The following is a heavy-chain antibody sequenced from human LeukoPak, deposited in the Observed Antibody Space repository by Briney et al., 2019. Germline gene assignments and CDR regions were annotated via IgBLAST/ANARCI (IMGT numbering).Heavy chain of an antibody. D-gene: IGHD3-9*01. CDR1: GGTFSTYA. CDR3: ARPRFGILTGLSFDY. CDR2: IIPISGTA. J-gene: IGHJ4*02. V-gene: IGHV1-69*06. Sequence: GASVKVSCKASGGTFSTYAITWVRQAPGQGLEWTGGIIPISGTANYAQKFQGRVTITADKSTSAAYMELSRLRSDDTAVYYCARPRFGILTGLSFDYWGQGTLVTVSS.